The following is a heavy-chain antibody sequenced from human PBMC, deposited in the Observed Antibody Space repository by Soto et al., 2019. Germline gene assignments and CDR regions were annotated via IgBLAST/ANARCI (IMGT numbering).Heavy chain of an antibody. Sequence: QLQLQESGSGLVKPSQTLSLTCAVSGGSISSGGYSWSWIRQPPGKGLEWIGYIYHSGSTYYNPSLKSRVTISVDRSKNQFSLKLSSVTAADTAVYYCARDIAAAGVDWFDPWGQGTLVTVSS. J-gene: IGHJ5*02. CDR3: ARDIAAAGVDWFDP. CDR1: GGSISSGGYS. CDR2: IYHSGST. V-gene: IGHV4-30-2*01. D-gene: IGHD6-13*01.